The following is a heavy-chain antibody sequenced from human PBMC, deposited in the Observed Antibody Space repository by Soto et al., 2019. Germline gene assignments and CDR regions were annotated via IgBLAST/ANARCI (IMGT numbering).Heavy chain of an antibody. J-gene: IGHJ6*02. D-gene: IGHD2-2*01. CDR1: GYTFTGYY. Sequence: GASVKVSCKASGYTFTGYYVHWVREAPGQGLEWMGWINPETGGTSYAQKFQGRVTLSRDTSINTAYLELSRLRLDDAAVYFCARERYQVISDGMDVWGQGTTVTAP. CDR3: ARERYQVISDGMDV. V-gene: IGHV1-2*02. CDR2: INPETGGT.